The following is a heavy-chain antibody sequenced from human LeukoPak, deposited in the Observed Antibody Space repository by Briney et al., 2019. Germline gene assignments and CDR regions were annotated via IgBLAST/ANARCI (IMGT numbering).Heavy chain of an antibody. CDR2: IYSGGST. V-gene: IGHV3-53*01. D-gene: IGHD3-16*01. J-gene: IGHJ4*02. CDR3: ARGEGYYDYVWGGFPVPLDY. CDR1: GLSFGDYG. Sequence: GGSLRLSCTPSGLSFGDYGMSWVRQAPGKGLEGVSVIYSGGSTYYADSVKGRFTISRDNSKNTLYLQMNSLRAEDTAVYYCARGEGYYDYVWGGFPVPLDYWGQGTQVTVSS.